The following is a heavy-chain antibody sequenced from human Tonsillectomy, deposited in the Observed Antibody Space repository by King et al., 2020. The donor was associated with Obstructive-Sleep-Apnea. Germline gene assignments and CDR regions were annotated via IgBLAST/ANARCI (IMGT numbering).Heavy chain of an antibody. Sequence: VQLQQWGAGLSKPSETLSLTCAVFGGSFSEYYWSWIRQPPGKGLEVIGEINHSGKTHYNPSLKSRVTISVDTSKNQFSLKLSSVTAADTAMYYCAKGSSSWYPDYFDYWGQGTLVTVSS. CDR3: AKGSSSWYPDYFDY. D-gene: IGHD6-13*01. J-gene: IGHJ4*02. CDR2: INHSGKT. V-gene: IGHV4-34*01. CDR1: GGSFSEYY.